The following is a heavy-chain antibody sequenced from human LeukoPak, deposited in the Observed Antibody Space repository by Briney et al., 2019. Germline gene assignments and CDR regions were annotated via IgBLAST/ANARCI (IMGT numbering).Heavy chain of an antibody. CDR1: GGTFSSYA. Sequence: SVKVSCKASGGTFSSYAISWVRQAPGQGLEWMGGIIPIFGTANYAQKFQGRVTITADKSTSTAYMELSSLRSEDTAVYYCAREGAYYDSSGYYASMDVWGKGTTVTVSS. CDR2: IIPIFGTA. J-gene: IGHJ6*03. D-gene: IGHD3-22*01. V-gene: IGHV1-69*06. CDR3: AREGAYYDSSGYYASMDV.